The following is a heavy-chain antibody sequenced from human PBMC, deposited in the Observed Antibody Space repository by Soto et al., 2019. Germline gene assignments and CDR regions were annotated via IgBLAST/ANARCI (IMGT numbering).Heavy chain of an antibody. V-gene: IGHV4-30-4*01. CDR2: IYYSGST. Sequence: SETLSLTCTVSGGSISSGDYYWSWIRQPPGKGLEWIGYIYYSGSTYYNPSLKSRVTISVDTSKNQFSLKLSSVTAADTAVYYCARGEEGYDYVWGTNGVYWYFDLWGRGTLVTVSS. CDR1: GGSISSGDYY. CDR3: ARGEEGYDYVWGTNGVYWYFDL. J-gene: IGHJ2*01. D-gene: IGHD3-16*01.